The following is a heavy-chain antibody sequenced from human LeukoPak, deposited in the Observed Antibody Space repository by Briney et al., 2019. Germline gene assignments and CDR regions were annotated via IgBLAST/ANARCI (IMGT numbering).Heavy chain of an antibody. J-gene: IGHJ2*01. D-gene: IGHD6-19*01. CDR2: IYDSGSP. Sequence: SETLSLNSTVSAGSITSTSYSWCSILEPPGTGLVCIRRIYDSGSPYYNPSMISRATISVETSKQQFSRTLSSVSSAEYAVYYCARPKTVAGNVYFDLWGGGTRVTVSS. CDR3: ARPKTVAGNVYFDL. CDR1: AGSITSTSYS. V-gene: IGHV4-39*01.